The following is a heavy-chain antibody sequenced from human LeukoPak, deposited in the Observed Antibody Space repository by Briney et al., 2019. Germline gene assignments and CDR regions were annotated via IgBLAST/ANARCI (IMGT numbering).Heavy chain of an antibody. CDR2: IIPIFGTA. J-gene: IGHJ4*02. Sequence: SVKVSCKASGGTFSSYAISWVRQAPGQGLEWMGGIIPIFGTANCAQKFQGRVTITTDESTSTAYMELSSLRSEDTAVYYCARGIVPVGQRGFDYWGQGTLVTVSS. CDR1: GGTFSSYA. V-gene: IGHV1-69*05. D-gene: IGHD2-2*01. CDR3: ARGIVPVGQRGFDY.